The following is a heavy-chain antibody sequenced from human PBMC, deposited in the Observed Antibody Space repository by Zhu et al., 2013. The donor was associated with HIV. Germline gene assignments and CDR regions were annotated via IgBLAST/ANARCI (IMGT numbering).Heavy chain of an antibody. D-gene: IGHD3-22*01. J-gene: IGHJ6*02. CDR1: GGTFSSYA. CDR3: GTYGTGSGYYRSYYYGMDV. V-gene: IGHV1-69*01. Sequence: QVQLVQSGAEVKKPGSSVKVSCKASGGTFSSYAISWVRQAPGQGLEWMGGIIPIFGTANYAQKFQGRVAITADESTSTAYMELSSLRSEDTAVYYCGTYGTGSGYYRSYYYGMDVWGQGTTVTVSS. CDR2: IIPIFGTA.